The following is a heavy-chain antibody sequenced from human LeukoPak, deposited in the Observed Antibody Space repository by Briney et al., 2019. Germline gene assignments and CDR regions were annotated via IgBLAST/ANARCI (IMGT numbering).Heavy chain of an antibody. CDR1: GVSISSSSYY. CDR3: AREISDYYYYYMDV. J-gene: IGHJ6*03. D-gene: IGHD2/OR15-2a*01. V-gene: IGHV4-39*07. CDR2: IYYSGST. Sequence: SETLSLTCTVSGVSISSSSYYWGWVRQPPGKGLEWIGSIYYSGSTYYNPSLKSRVTISVDTSKNQFSLKLSSAPAADTAVYYCAREISDYYYYYMDVWGKGTTVTVSS.